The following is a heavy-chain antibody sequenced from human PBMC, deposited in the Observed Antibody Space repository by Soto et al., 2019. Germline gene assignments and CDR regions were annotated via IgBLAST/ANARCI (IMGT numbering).Heavy chain of an antibody. V-gene: IGHV3-74*01. D-gene: IGHD2-15*01. CDR2: INSDGSST. CDR3: VRTSLVVAAATREDY. Sequence: EVQLVESGGGLVQPGGSLRLSCAASGFTFSSYWMHWVRQAPGKGLVWVSRINSDGSSTSYADSVKVRFTISRDNAKNTRYLQKNSLRADDTAVYYCVRTSLVVAAATREDYWGQGTLVTVSS. CDR1: GFTFSSYW. J-gene: IGHJ4*02.